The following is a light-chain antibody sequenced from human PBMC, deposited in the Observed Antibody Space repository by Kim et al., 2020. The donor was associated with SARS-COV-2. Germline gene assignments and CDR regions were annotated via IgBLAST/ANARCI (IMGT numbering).Light chain of an antibody. CDR3: CSYAGSYTYV. CDR2: DVS. V-gene: IGLV2-11*01. CDR1: SSDVGGDNY. J-gene: IGLJ1*01. Sequence: GQSVTISSTGTSSDVGGDNYVSWYQQHPGNAPILMIYDVSKRPSGVPDRFSGSKSGNTASLTISGLQAEDEADYYCCSYAGSYTYVFGTGTKVTVL.